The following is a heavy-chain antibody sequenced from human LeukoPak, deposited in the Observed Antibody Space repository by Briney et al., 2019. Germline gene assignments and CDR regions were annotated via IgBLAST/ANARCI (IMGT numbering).Heavy chain of an antibody. CDR3: ARDYKYAFDN. CDR2: IGISSGNT. D-gene: IGHD5-24*01. CDR1: GFTFSAYS. V-gene: IGHV3-48*01. J-gene: IGHJ4*02. Sequence: PGGSLRLSCAASGFTFSAYSMNWVRQAPGKGLEWISYIGISSGNTKYADSVKSRFTISGDKAKNSLYLQMNSLRVEDTAVYYCARDYKYAFDNWGQGTLVTVSS.